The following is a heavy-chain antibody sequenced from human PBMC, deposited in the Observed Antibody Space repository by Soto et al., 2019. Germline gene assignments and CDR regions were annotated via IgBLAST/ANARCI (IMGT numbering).Heavy chain of an antibody. J-gene: IGHJ4*02. Sequence: QVQLVQSGAEVKKPGASVKVSCKTSGYSFTTYFMHWVRQAPGQRLEWMGWINTGNGDTKYPQQLQGRVTIRRDTSASTTYMELSSLRSEDTAVYYCARPYSNSWSTYFDYWGQGTLVTVSS. CDR2: INTGNGDT. V-gene: IGHV1-3*04. D-gene: IGHD6-13*01. CDR1: GYSFTTYF. CDR3: ARPYSNSWSTYFDY.